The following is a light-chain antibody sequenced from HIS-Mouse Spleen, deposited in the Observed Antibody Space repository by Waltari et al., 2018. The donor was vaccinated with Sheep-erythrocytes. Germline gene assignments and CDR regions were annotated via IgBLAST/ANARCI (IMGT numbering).Light chain of an antibody. Sequence: DIQMTQSPSSLSASVGDRVTITCQASKDISNYLNWYQQKPGKAPKLLIYDESNLETGVPSRFSGIGSGTDFTFTISSLQPEDIATYYCQQYDNLPYTFGQGTKLEIK. CDR1: KDISNY. J-gene: IGKJ2*01. CDR3: QQYDNLPYT. V-gene: IGKV1-33*01. CDR2: DES.